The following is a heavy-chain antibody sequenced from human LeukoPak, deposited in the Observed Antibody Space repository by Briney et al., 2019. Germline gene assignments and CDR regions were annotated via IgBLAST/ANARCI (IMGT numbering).Heavy chain of an antibody. CDR1: GYTFTGYY. Sequence: ASVKVSCKASGYTFTGYYMHWVRQAPGQGLEWMGRINPNSGGTNYAQKFQGRVTMTRDTSISTAYMELSRLRSDDTAMYYCARAGALDTIFGVVTLSDYWGQGTLVTVSS. D-gene: IGHD3-3*01. CDR2: INPNSGGT. CDR3: ARAGALDTIFGVVTLSDY. V-gene: IGHV1-2*06. J-gene: IGHJ4*02.